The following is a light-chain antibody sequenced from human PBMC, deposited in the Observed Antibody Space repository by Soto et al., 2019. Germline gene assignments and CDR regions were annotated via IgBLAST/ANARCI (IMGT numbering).Light chain of an antibody. J-gene: IGKJ1*01. Sequence: MLSLSPANLSLPPGEAAPLANRASQSVRSNLAWYQQKPGQAPRLLIYDASSRATGISDRFTGTGSETDFTLTITTLEPEDFAVYYCQQHGKTPRTFGLGTKVDIK. CDR1: QSVRSN. CDR3: QQHGKTPRT. CDR2: DAS. V-gene: IGKV3-20*01.